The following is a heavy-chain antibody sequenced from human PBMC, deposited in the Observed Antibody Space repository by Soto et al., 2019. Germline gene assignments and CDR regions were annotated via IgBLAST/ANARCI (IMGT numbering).Heavy chain of an antibody. CDR3: ARGTWLVPDY. J-gene: IGHJ4*02. CDR1: GGSISSYY. D-gene: IGHD6-19*01. Sequence: PSETLSLTCTVSGGSISSYYWSWIRQPPGKGLEWIGYIYYSGSTNYNPSPKSRVTISVDTSKNQFSLKLSSVTAADTAVYYCARGTWLVPDYWGQGTLVTVS. CDR2: IYYSGST. V-gene: IGHV4-59*01.